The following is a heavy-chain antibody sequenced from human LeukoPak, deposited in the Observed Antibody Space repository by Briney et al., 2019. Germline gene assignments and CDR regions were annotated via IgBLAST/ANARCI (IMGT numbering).Heavy chain of an antibody. Sequence: GESLKISCKGSGFTFTSYWIGWVRQMPGKGLEWMGIIYPGDSDTRYSPSFQGQVTISADKSITTAYLQWSSLKASDTAMYYCARRAYFDSSGYYIDYWGQGTLVTVSS. J-gene: IGHJ4*02. V-gene: IGHV5-51*01. CDR1: GFTFTSYW. CDR2: IYPGDSDT. D-gene: IGHD3-22*01. CDR3: ARRAYFDSSGYYIDY.